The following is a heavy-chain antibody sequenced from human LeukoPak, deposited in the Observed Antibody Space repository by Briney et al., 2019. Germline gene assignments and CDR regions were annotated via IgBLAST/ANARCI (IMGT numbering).Heavy chain of an antibody. CDR2: LYSGGGT. V-gene: IGHV3-66*02. CDR1: GFSVSDNY. J-gene: IGHJ5*02. D-gene: IGHD4-23*01. CDR3: ARITGVHFDP. Sequence: GGSLRLSCAASGFSVSDNYMSWVRQAPGKGLEWVSSLYSGGGTYYPDSVQGRFTISRDNSKNTLFLQMNSLRPEDTAVYFCARITGVHFDPWGQGTLVTVSS.